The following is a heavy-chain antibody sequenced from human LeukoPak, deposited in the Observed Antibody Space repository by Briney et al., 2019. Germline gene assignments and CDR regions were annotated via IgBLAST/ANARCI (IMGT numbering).Heavy chain of an antibody. D-gene: IGHD1-26*01. CDR1: GGSISIYY. CDR3: ARIRGSYSL. CDR2: LYTSGST. V-gene: IGHV4-4*07. Sequence: PSETLSLTCTVSGGSISIYYWSWIRQPAGKGREWIGRLYTSGSTNYNPSLKSRVTISIDTSKNQFSLRLSSETAADSAIYFCARIRGSYSLWGQGTLVTVSS. J-gene: IGHJ4*02.